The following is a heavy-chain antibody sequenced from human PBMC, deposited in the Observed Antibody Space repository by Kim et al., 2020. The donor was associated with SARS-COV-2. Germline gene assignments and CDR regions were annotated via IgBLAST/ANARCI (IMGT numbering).Heavy chain of an antibody. Sequence: AASVKDRVTISRDESTSIAYLQKDSLKSEDTAVYYCATSPRGYFDWIDYWGQGTLVTVSS. J-gene: IGHJ4*02. CDR3: ATSPRGYFDWIDY. V-gene: IGHV3-49*02. D-gene: IGHD3-9*01.